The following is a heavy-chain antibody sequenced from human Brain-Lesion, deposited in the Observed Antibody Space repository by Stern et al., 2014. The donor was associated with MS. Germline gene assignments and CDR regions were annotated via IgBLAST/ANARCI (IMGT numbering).Heavy chain of an antibody. Sequence: EVQLVESGGGVVQPGGSLRLSCAASGFTFSKYWMHWVRQAPGKGMVWVSRVNNDGRRTSYADSVKGRFTMSRDNAKNTLYLQMNSLRVEDTAIYYCARGERWFDSWGQGTLVTVSS. CDR2: VNNDGRRT. CDR3: ARGERWFDS. V-gene: IGHV3-74*02. CDR1: GFTFSKYW. J-gene: IGHJ5*01. D-gene: IGHD3-10*01.